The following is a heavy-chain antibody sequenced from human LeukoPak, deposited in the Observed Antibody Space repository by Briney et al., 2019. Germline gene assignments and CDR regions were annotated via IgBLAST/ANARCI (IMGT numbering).Heavy chain of an antibody. J-gene: IGHJ4*02. Sequence: SETLSLTCTVSGGSISSYYWSWIRQPPGKGLEWIGYIYYSGSTNYNPSLKSRVTISVDTSKNQFSLKLGSVTAADTAVYYCARAVQAFDYWGQGTLVTVSS. CDR2: IYYSGST. CDR3: ARAVQAFDY. V-gene: IGHV4-59*01. CDR1: GGSISSYY.